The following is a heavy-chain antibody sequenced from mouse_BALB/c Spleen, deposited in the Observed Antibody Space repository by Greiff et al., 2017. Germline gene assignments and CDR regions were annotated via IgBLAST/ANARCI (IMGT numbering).Heavy chain of an antibody. Sequence: EVKLQESGAELVRPGALVKLSCKASGFNIKDYYMHWVKQRPEQGLEWIGWIDPENGNTIYDPKFQGKASITADTSSNTAYLQLSSLTSEDTAVYYCARTYYYGSSYAHYNAMDYWGQGTSVTVSS. J-gene: IGHJ4*01. V-gene: IGHV14-1*02. CDR1: GFNIKDYY. D-gene: IGHD1-1*01. CDR3: ARTYYYGSSYAHYNAMDY. CDR2: IDPENGNT.